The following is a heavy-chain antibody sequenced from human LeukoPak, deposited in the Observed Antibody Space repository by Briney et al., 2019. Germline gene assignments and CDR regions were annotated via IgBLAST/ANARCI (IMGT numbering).Heavy chain of an antibody. V-gene: IGHV1-58*02. J-gene: IGHJ4*02. CDR3: AAVFGSGYYYYFDY. CDR1: GFTFTSSS. D-gene: IGHD3-22*01. Sequence: ASVKVPCKASGFTFTSSSMQWVRQARGQRLEWIGWIAVGSGNTNYAQKFQGRVTITRDMSTSTAYMELSSLRSEDTALYYCAAVFGSGYYYYFDYWGQGTLVTVSS. CDR2: IAVGSGNT.